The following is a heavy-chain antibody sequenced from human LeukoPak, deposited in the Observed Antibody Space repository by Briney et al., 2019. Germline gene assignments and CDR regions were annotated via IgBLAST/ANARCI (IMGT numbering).Heavy chain of an antibody. Sequence: GGSLRLSCAASGFTFSSYSMNWVRQAPGKGLEWVSSISSSSSYIYYADSVKGRFTISRDNAKNSLYLQMNSLRAEDTAVYYCARSPLPRPYGNYADYWGQGTLVTVSS. CDR3: ARSPLPRPYGNYADY. CDR2: ISSSSSYI. D-gene: IGHD4-11*01. CDR1: GFTFSSYS. V-gene: IGHV3-21*01. J-gene: IGHJ4*02.